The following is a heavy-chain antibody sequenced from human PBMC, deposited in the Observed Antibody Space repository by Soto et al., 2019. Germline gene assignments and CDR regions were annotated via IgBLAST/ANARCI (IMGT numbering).Heavy chain of an antibody. D-gene: IGHD2-2*01. CDR3: ARVRGSSLVAPGASDY. Sequence: ASVKVSCKASGYSFTTYTISWARQAPGQGLQWMGWISPYSGYTTYAQNLQGRVSMTTETSTTTAYLGVRSLRSDDTAVYYCARVRGSSLVAPGASDYWGQGTLVTVSS. J-gene: IGHJ4*02. V-gene: IGHV1-18*04. CDR2: ISPYSGYT. CDR1: GYSFTTYT.